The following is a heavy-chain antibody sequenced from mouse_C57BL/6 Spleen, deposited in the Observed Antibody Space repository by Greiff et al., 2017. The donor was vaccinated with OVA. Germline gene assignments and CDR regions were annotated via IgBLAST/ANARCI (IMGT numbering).Heavy chain of an antibody. D-gene: IGHD2-4*01. CDR1: GYTFTSYW. Sequence: QVQLQQPGAELVMPGASVKLSCKASGYTFTSYWMHWVKQRPGQGLEWIGEIDPSDSYTNYHQKFKGKSTLTVDKSSSTAYLQLSSRTSEDSAVYYCARGGDYARDYAMDYWGQGTSVTVSS. V-gene: IGHV1-69*01. CDR3: ARGGDYARDYAMDY. J-gene: IGHJ4*01. CDR2: IDPSDSYT.